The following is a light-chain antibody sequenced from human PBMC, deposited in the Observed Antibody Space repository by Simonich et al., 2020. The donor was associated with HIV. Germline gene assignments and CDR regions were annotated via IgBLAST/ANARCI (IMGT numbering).Light chain of an antibody. CDR2: DVS. CDR3: SSYTSSSTVV. Sequence: QSALTQPRSVSGSPGQSVTISCTGTSSDGGGYNYVSWYQQHPGKAPKLMIYDVSKRPSGVSNRFSGSKSGNTASLTISGLQAEDEADYYCSSYTSSSTVVFGGGTKLTVL. J-gene: IGLJ2*01. CDR1: SSDGGGYNY. V-gene: IGLV2-11*01.